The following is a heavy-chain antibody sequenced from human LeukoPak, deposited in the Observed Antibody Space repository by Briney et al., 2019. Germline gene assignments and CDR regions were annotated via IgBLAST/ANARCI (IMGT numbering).Heavy chain of an antibody. CDR1: GGSISSYY. CDR3: ARRIHPYPDGGGAFDI. J-gene: IGHJ3*02. CDR2: IYYSGST. Sequence: SETLSLTCTASGGSISSYYWSWIRQPPGKGLEWIGYIYYSGSTNYNPSLKSRVTISVDTSKNQFSLKLSSVTAADTAVYYCARRIHPYPDGGGAFDIWGQGTMVTVSS. D-gene: IGHD3-16*01. V-gene: IGHV4-59*01.